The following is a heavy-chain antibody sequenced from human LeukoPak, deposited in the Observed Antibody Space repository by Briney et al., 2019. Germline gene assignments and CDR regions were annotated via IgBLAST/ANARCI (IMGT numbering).Heavy chain of an antibody. CDR2: ISNRGDYI. CDR1: GFTFTSYS. D-gene: IGHD3-9*01. CDR3: ARDLEANYDILTGYYPDY. V-gene: IGHV3-21*01. J-gene: IGHJ4*02. Sequence: GGSLRLSCSASGFTFTSYSMNWVRQAPGKGLEWVSSISNRGDYIYYADSVKGRFTISRDNSKNTLYLQMNSLRAEDTAVYYCARDLEANYDILTGYYPDYWGQGTLVTVSS.